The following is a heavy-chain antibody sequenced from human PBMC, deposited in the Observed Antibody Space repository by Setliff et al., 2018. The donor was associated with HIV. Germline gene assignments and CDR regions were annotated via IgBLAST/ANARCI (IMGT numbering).Heavy chain of an antibody. V-gene: IGHV3-21*01. CDR3: ARQGNWELDY. D-gene: IGHD3-10*01. CDR1: GFTFDDYT. Sequence: PGGSLRLSCAASGFTFDDYTMHWVRQAPGKGLEWVSSITSGSTYVNYADSVKGRFSISRDNSKNSLYLQMISLRAEDTALYYCARQGNWELDYWGQGTLVTVSS. CDR2: ITSGSTYV. J-gene: IGHJ4*02.